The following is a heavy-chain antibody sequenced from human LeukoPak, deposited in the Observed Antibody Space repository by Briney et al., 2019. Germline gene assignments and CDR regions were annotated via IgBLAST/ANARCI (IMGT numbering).Heavy chain of an antibody. CDR1: GGSISSYY. CDR2: IYYSGST. CDR3: ARVDYCSGGSCQGNWFDP. J-gene: IGHJ5*02. D-gene: IGHD2-15*01. Sequence: SETLPLTCTVSGGSISSYYWSWIRQPPGKGLEWIGYIYYSGSTNYNPSLKSRVTISVDTSKNQFSLKLSSVTAADTAVYYCARVDYCSGGSCQGNWFDPWGQGTLVTVSS. V-gene: IGHV4-59*01.